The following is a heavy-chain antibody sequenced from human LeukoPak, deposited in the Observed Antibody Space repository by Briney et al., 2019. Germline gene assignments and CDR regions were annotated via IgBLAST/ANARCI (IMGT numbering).Heavy chain of an antibody. V-gene: IGHV1-2*06. Sequence: ASVKVSCKASGYTFTGYYMHWVRQAPGQGLEWMGRINPNSGGTNYAQKFQGRVTMTRDTSISTAYMELSRLRSDDTAVYYCARAPYCSGGSCYPFDYWGQGTLVTVSS. D-gene: IGHD2-15*01. CDR2: INPNSGGT. CDR1: GYTFTGYY. J-gene: IGHJ4*02. CDR3: ARAPYCSGGSCYPFDY.